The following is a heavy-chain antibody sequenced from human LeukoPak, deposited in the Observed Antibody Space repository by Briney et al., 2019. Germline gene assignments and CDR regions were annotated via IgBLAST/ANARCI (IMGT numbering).Heavy chain of an antibody. CDR1: GGSISSYY. CDR3: ARKPSNYYYMDV. D-gene: IGHD1-14*01. CDR2: IYYSGST. Sequence: SETLSLTCTVSGGSISSYYWSWIRQPPGKGLEWTGYIYYSGSTNYNPSLKSRVTISVDTSKNQFSLKLSSVTAADTAVYYCARKPSNYYYMDVWGKGTTVTVSS. J-gene: IGHJ6*03. V-gene: IGHV4-59*01.